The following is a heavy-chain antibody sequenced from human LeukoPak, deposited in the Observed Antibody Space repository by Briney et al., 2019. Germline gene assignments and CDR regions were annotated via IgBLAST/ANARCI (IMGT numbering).Heavy chain of an antibody. Sequence: SETLSLTCTVSGGSISSYYWSWIRQPLGKGLEWIGYFFYSGSTNYNPSLKSRVTISVDTTKNQFSLKLSSVTAADTAVYYCARGSGGYHYDHWGQGTLVTVSS. CDR1: GGSISSYY. CDR3: ARGSGGYHYDH. CDR2: FFYSGST. J-gene: IGHJ5*02. V-gene: IGHV4-59*01. D-gene: IGHD3-22*01.